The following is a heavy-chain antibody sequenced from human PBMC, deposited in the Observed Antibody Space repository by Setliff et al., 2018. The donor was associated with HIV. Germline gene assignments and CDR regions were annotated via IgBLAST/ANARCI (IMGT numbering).Heavy chain of an antibody. Sequence: SVKVSCKASRRTFNSHTINWVRQAPGQGLDWVGRIIPILCVANYAQRFQGKVTITAGKSTSTAYMELTSLRFDDTAMYYCVRGVQSPPHYSYYYMDVWGEGTMVTVSS. CDR2: IIPILCVA. D-gene: IGHD3-3*01. V-gene: IGHV1-69*02. J-gene: IGHJ6*03. CDR1: RRTFNSHT. CDR3: VRGVQSPPHYSYYYMDV.